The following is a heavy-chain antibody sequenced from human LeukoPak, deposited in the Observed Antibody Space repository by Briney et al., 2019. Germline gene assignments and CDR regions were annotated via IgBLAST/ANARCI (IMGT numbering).Heavy chain of an antibody. V-gene: IGHV4-30-2*01. CDR1: GGSISSGGYS. CDR3: PSNTLDYCSSTSCYPRPFDY. D-gene: IGHD2-2*01. CDR2: IYHSGST. Sequence: PSETLSLTCAVSGGSISSGGYSWSWIRQPPGKGLEWIGYIYHSGSTYYNPSLKSRVTISVDRSKNQFSLKLSSVTAADTAVYYWPSNTLDYCSSTSCYPRPFDYWGQGTLVTASS. J-gene: IGHJ4*02.